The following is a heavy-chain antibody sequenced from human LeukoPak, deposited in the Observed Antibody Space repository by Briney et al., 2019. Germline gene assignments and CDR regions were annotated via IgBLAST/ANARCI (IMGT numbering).Heavy chain of an antibody. V-gene: IGHV3-74*01. D-gene: IGHD4-23*01. J-gene: IGHJ4*02. CDR3: ARGFNRGVTPGDNFYF. CDR1: GFTLRNYW. CDR2: ITPDGSYT. Sequence: GGSLRLSFGAPGFTLRNYWMHWGRQAPGEALVWVSRITPDGSYTTYADSVKGRFTIPGDDPKNTPYLQRNIWRAEHPAVYDCARGFNRGVTPGDNFYFWGQGTLGTVS.